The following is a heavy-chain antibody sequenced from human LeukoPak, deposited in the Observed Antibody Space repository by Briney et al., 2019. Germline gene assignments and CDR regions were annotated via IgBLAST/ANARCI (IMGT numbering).Heavy chain of an antibody. Sequence: GGSLRLSCTTSGFNFRAYWMSWVRQAPGKGLEWVANIKQDGSEKYYVDSVKGRFTISRDNSKNTLYLQMNSLRAEDTAVYYCAKIRVGSVWGQGTLVTVSS. CDR1: GFNFRAYW. D-gene: IGHD3-10*01. CDR3: AKIRVGSV. V-gene: IGHV3-7*01. J-gene: IGHJ4*02. CDR2: IKQDGSEK.